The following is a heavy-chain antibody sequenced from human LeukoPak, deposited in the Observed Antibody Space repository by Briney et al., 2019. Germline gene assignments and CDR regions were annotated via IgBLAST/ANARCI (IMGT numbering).Heavy chain of an antibody. CDR2: ISSRGTTI. CDR3: ARDRIEFDY. J-gene: IGHJ4*02. CDR1: GFTFSNAW. V-gene: IGHV3-11*04. Sequence: GGALRVSCAASGFTFSNAWMSWGRQAPGKGLEWISYISSRGTTINYADSVKGRFTISRDNAKNSLYLQMNSLRAEDTAVYYCARDRIEFDYWGKGTLVTVSS.